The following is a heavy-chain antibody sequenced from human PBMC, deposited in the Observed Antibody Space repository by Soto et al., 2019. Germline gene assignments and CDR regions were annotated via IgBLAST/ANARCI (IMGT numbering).Heavy chain of an antibody. CDR2: IYYSGST. D-gene: IGHD3-10*01. Sequence: SETLSLTCTVSGDSISSYYWSWIRQPPGKGLEWIGYIYYSGSTKYNPSLKSRVTISVDTSKNQFSLNLSSVTAADTAVYYCTRHASGGGHRFDYWGQGTLVTVSS. V-gene: IGHV4-59*08. CDR1: GDSISSYY. CDR3: TRHASGGGHRFDY. J-gene: IGHJ4*02.